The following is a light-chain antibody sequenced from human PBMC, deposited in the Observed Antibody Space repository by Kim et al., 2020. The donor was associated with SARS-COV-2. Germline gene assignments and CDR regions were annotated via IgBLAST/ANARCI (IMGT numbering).Light chain of an antibody. J-gene: IGLJ2*01. Sequence: VSPGQTARITCYGDKLGDKYACWYQQKPGRSPVLVIYQDSKRPSGIPERFSGSNSGKTATLTISGTQAMDEADYYCQAWDSSTAYVFGGGTQLTVL. CDR1: KLGDKY. V-gene: IGLV3-1*01. CDR2: QDS. CDR3: QAWDSSTAYV.